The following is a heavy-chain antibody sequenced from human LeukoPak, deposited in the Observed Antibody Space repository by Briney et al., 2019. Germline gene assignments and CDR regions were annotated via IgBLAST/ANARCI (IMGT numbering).Heavy chain of an antibody. CDR1: VASISSYY. D-gene: IGHD1-26*01. Sequence: KPSETLSLTCTVSVASISSYYWSWIRKPPGKGLEWIGYIYYSGSTNYNPALKSRVTISVDTSKNQFSLKLSSVTAADTAVYYCARVLGATGDFDYWGQGTLVTVSS. J-gene: IGHJ4*02. CDR3: ARVLGATGDFDY. V-gene: IGHV4-59*01. CDR2: IYYSGST.